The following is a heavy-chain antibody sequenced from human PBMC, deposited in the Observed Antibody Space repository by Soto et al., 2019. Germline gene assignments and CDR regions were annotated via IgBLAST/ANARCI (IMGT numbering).Heavy chain of an antibody. D-gene: IGHD3-3*02. CDR3: ARDHNVLEAFDI. CDR2: IIPIFGTA. V-gene: IGHV1-69*13. J-gene: IGHJ3*02. Sequence: SVKVSCKASGGTFSSYAISWVRQAPGQGPEWMGGIIPIFGTANYAQKFQGRVTITADESTSTAYMELSSLRSEDTAVYYCARDHNVLEAFDIWGQGTMVTVS. CDR1: GGTFSSYA.